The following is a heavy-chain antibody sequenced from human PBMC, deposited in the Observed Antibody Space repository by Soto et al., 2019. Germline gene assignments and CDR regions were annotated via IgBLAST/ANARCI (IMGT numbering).Heavy chain of an antibody. J-gene: IGHJ4*02. CDR2: TRNKANGYTT. D-gene: IGHD3-10*01. CDR1: GFTFSDHY. Sequence: GGSLRPSCAVSGFTFSDHYMDWVRQAPGKGLEWVGRTRNKANGYTTEYAASVKGRFTISRDDSKNSLYLQTDSLKTEDTAVYYCARAFYGSGSYSLDYWGQGTLVTVPQ. CDR3: ARAFYGSGSYSLDY. V-gene: IGHV3-72*01.